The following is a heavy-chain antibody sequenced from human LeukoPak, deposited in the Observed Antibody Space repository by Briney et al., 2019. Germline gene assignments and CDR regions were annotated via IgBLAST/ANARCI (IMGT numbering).Heavy chain of an antibody. V-gene: IGHV3-23*01. CDR3: ARGGVELRFLEWLPYYYYGMDV. Sequence: GGSLRLSCAASGFSVSSYAMSWVRQAPGKGLEWVSGISGSGISTHYADSVKGRFTISRDKSKNTLYLQMNSLRVEDTAVYYCARGGVELRFLEWLPYYYYGMDVWGQGTTVTVSS. J-gene: IGHJ6*02. CDR2: ISGSGIST. CDR1: GFSVSSYA. D-gene: IGHD3-3*01.